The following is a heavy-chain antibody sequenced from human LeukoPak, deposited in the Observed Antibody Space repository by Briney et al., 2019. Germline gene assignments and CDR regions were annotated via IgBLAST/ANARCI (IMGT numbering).Heavy chain of an antibody. V-gene: IGHV3-23*01. J-gene: IGHJ1*01. Sequence: GGSLRLSCAASGFPFSTNDMSWVRQAPGKGLEWVSAISGSGGSTYYADSVKGRFTISRDNSKNTLYLQMNSLRAEDTAVYYCAKDPPEVERGRGDFQHWGQGTLVTVSS. CDR1: GFPFSTND. CDR3: AKDPPEVERGRGDFQH. D-gene: IGHD2-15*01. CDR2: ISGSGGST.